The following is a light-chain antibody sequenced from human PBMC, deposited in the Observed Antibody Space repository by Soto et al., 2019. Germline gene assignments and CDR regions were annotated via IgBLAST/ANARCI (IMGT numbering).Light chain of an antibody. CDR3: EQGYCVPLT. CDR2: TAS. J-gene: IGKJ1*01. CDR1: QSITSY. V-gene: IGKV1-39*01. Sequence: DIQMTQSPPSLSASERDRVTITCRASQSITSYLNWYQQKPGKAPKLLIYTASNLQSGVSSSFSGRGSVTDFTLAITTLLPEDVATSYCEQGYCVPLTFGQGNKVEIK.